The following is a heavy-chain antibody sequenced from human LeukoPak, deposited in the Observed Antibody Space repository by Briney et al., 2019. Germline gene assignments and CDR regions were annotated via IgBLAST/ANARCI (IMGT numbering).Heavy chain of an antibody. Sequence: PGGSLRRSCAASGFSFTTYWMGWVRQAPGKGLEWVANIKQDGTEKYYVDSVMGRFTISRDNSKNTLYLQMNSLRAEDTAVYYCAKDRWPSRSGRHYFDYWGQGTLVTVSS. J-gene: IGHJ4*02. D-gene: IGHD6-13*01. V-gene: IGHV3-7*03. CDR3: AKDRWPSRSGRHYFDY. CDR2: IKQDGTEK. CDR1: GFSFTTYW.